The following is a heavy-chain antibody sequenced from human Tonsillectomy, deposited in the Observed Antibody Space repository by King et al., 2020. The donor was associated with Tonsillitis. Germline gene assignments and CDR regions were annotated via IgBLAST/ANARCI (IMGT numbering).Heavy chain of an antibody. D-gene: IGHD6-19*01. CDR3: AKEYSGGWSLDY. Sequence: VQLVESGGGLVQPGGSLRLSCAASGFTFSYYAMTWVRQAPGKGLEWVSGIGGSGRSPYYADSVKGRFTISSDNSKNTLYLQMNRLTAEDTAVYYCAKEYSGGWSLDYWGQGTLVTVSS. J-gene: IGHJ4*02. CDR2: IGGSGRSP. V-gene: IGHV3-23*04. CDR1: GFTFSYYA.